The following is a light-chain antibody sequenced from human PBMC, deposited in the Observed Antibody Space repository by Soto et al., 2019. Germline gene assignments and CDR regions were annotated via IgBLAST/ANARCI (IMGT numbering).Light chain of an antibody. CDR1: RSNVGTNH. CDR3: AVWDDGPNGWV. CDR2: SGE. V-gene: IGLV1-44*01. Sequence: QSVLTQPPSASGTPGQRVTISCSGSRSNVGTNHVNWYQQFPGSAPKLVIHSGEERPPGVPDRFSGSESGTSASLSISGLLSADEADYYCAVWDDGPNGWVFGGGTKLTVL. J-gene: IGLJ3*02.